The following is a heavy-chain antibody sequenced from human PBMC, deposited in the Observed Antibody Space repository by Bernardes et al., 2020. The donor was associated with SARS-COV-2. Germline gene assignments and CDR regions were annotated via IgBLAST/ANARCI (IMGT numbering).Heavy chain of an antibody. Sequence: ASVKVSCKTSGYTFTAYYMHWVRQAPGQGLEWMGWSNPSRGITNYAQKFQGRVTMTRDTSITTAYMELSGLKSDDTAVYYCARGPVGTRDFWGQGTLVTVSS. V-gene: IGHV1-2*02. CDR2: SNPSRGIT. D-gene: IGHD1-26*01. CDR1: GYTFTAYY. CDR3: ARGPVGTRDF. J-gene: IGHJ4*02.